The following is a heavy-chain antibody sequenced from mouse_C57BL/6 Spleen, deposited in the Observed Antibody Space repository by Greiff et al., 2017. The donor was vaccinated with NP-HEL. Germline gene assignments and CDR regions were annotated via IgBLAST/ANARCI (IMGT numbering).Heavy chain of an antibody. V-gene: IGHV2-6-1*01. Sequence: QVQLKQSGPGLVAPSQSLSITCTVSGFSLTSYGVHWVRQPPGKGLEWLVVIWSDGSTTYNSALKSRLSISKDNSKSHVFLKMNSLQTDDTAMYSGARHGAAQAPFAYWGQGTLVTVSA. CDR1: GFSLTSYG. CDR3: ARHGAAQAPFAY. CDR2: IWSDGST. D-gene: IGHD3-2*02. J-gene: IGHJ3*01.